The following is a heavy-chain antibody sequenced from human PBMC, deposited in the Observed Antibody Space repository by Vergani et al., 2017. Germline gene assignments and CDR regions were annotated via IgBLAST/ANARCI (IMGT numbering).Heavy chain of an antibody. CDR3: AALRDGYNSAFDY. J-gene: IGHJ4*02. D-gene: IGHD5-24*01. CDR1: GYTFTGYY. V-gene: IGHV1-58*02. CDR2: IVVGSGNT. Sequence: QLVQSGAEVKKPGASVKVSCKASGYTFTGYYMHWVRQAPGQGLEWMGWIVVGSGNTNYAQKFQERVTITRDMSTSTAYMELSSLRSEDTAVYYCAALRDGYNSAFDYWGQGTLVTVSS.